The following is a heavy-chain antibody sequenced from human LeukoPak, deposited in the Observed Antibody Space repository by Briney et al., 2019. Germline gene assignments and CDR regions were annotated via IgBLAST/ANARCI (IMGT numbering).Heavy chain of an antibody. D-gene: IGHD2-8*01. V-gene: IGHV4-59*12. CDR3: ARENHCTNGVCYRYYYYYYMDV. CDR1: DGSINTFY. Sequence: SETPSLTCTVSDGSINTFYWSWIRQPPGKGLEWIGYIYYSGSTNYNPSLKSRVTISVDTSKNQFSLKLSSVTAADTAVYYCARENHCTNGVCYRYYYYYYMDVWGKGTTVTVSS. J-gene: IGHJ6*03. CDR2: IYYSGST.